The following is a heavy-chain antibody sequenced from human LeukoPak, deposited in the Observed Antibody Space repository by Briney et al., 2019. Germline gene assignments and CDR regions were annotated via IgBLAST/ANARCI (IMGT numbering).Heavy chain of an antibody. CDR2: FDPEDGET. J-gene: IGHJ1*01. D-gene: IGHD3-3*01. V-gene: IGHV1-24*01. CDR1: GYIFVTYG. CDR3: ATGRPLGFLEWLLADEYFQH. Sequence: ASVKVSCKASGYIFVTYGISWVRQAPGQGLEWMGGFDPEDGETIYAQKFQGRVTMTEDTSTDTAYMELSSLRSEDTAVYYCATGRPLGFLEWLLADEYFQHWGQGTLVTVSS.